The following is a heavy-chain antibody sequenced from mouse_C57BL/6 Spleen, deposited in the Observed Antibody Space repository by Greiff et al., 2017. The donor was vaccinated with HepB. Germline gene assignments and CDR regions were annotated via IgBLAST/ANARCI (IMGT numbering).Heavy chain of an antibody. J-gene: IGHJ3*01. V-gene: IGHV1-15*01. CDR3: TRSPFAY. CDR2: IDPETGGT. CDR1: GYTFTDYE. Sequence: VQLQQSGAELVRPGASVTLSCKASGYTFTDYEMHWVKQTPVHGLEWIGAIDPETGGTAYNQKFKGKAILTADKSSSTAYMELLSLTSEDSAVYYCTRSPFAYWGQGTLVTVSA.